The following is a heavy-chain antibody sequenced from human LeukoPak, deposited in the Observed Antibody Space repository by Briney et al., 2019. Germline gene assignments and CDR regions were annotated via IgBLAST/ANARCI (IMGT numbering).Heavy chain of an antibody. CDR2: INNDGSST. CDR3: ARDRGYGFVTNSNDY. V-gene: IGHV3-74*01. CDR1: GFTFSTYW. Sequence: GGSLRLSCAASGFTFSTYWMHWVRQAPGKGLVWVSRINNDGSSTAYAGSVEGRFTISRDNARNTLFLQINSLRAEDTAVYYCARDRGYGFVTNSNDYWGLGTLVTVSS. J-gene: IGHJ4*02. D-gene: IGHD3-10*01.